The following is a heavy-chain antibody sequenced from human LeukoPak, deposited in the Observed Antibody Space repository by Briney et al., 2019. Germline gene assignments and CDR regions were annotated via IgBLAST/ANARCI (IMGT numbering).Heavy chain of an antibody. CDR1: GFTFSSYG. J-gene: IGHJ6*02. V-gene: IGHV3-30*18. Sequence: GGSLRLSCAASGFTFSSYGMHWVRQAPGKGLEWVAVISYDGSNKYYADSVKGRFTISRGNSKNTLYLQMNSLRAEDTAVYYCANSLHGYLYYYYGMDVWGQGTTVTVSS. CDR2: ISYDGSNK. CDR3: ANSLHGYLYYYYGMDV. D-gene: IGHD5-24*01.